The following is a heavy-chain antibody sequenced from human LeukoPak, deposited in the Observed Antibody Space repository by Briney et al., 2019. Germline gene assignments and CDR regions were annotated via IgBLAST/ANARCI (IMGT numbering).Heavy chain of an antibody. CDR3: ARGFEGVATTSGPYDAFDI. CDR1: GGSISSGSYY. J-gene: IGHJ3*02. CDR2: IYTSGST. V-gene: IGHV4-61*02. D-gene: IGHD5-12*01. Sequence: PSETLSLTCTVSGGSISSGSYYWSWIRQPAGKGLEWIGRIYTSGSTNYNPSLKSRVTISVDTSKNQFSLKLSSVTAADTAVYYCARGFEGVATTSGPYDAFDIWGQGTMVTVSS.